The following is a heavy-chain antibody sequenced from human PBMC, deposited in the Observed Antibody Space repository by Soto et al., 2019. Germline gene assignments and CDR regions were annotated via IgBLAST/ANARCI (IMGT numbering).Heavy chain of an antibody. CDR1: GGSISSYY. CDR3: ARGTFGVVKD. Sequence: QVQLQESGPGLVKPSETLSLTCTVSGGSISSYYWSWIRQSPGKGLEWIGYMYYSGSTNYNPSLKSRVTISIEPSRNQFSLKLSSVTAADTALYYCARGTFGVVKDWGQGTLVTVSS. J-gene: IGHJ4*02. V-gene: IGHV4-59*01. D-gene: IGHD3-3*01. CDR2: MYYSGST.